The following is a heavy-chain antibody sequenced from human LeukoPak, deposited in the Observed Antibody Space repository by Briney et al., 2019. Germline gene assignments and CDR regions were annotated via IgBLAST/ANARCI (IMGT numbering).Heavy chain of an antibody. J-gene: IGHJ6*02. CDR2: INSDGIST. Sequence: GGSLRLSCAASGFTFSSYWMHWVRQAPGKGLGWVSLINSDGISTIYADSVKGRFTISRDNAKNTLYLQMNSLRAEDTAVSYCARDLSPTDDFWSGYPASYYSGMDVWGQGTTVTVSS. CDR3: ARDLSPTDDFWSGYPASYYSGMDV. V-gene: IGHV3-74*01. CDR1: GFTFSSYW. D-gene: IGHD3-3*01.